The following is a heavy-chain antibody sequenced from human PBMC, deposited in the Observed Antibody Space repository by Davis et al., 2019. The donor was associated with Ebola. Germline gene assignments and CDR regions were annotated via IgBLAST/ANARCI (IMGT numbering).Heavy chain of an antibody. D-gene: IGHD3-22*01. CDR2: IYYSGST. CDR1: AGSISSGGYY. CDR3: ARDLGGYPTFFDY. J-gene: IGHJ4*02. V-gene: IGHV4-31*03. Sequence: MPSETLSLTCTVSAGSISSGGYYWSWIRQHPGKGLERIGYIYYSGSTYYNPSLKSRVTISVDTSKNQFSLKLSSVTAADTAVYYCARDLGGYPTFFDYWGQGTLVTVSS.